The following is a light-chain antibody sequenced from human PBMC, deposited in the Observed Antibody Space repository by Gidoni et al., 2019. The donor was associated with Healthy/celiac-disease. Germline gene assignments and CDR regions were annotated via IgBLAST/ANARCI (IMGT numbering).Light chain of an antibody. CDR3: QQYYSTPLS. V-gene: IGKV4-1*01. CDR2: WAS. Sequence: DIVMTQSPDSLAVSLGERATVNCKSSQSVLYSSNNKNYLAWYQQKPGQPPKLLIYWASTRESGVPDRFIGSGSGTDFTLTISSLQAEDVAVDYCQQYYSTPLSFGPGTKVDIK. CDR1: QSVLYSSNNKNY. J-gene: IGKJ3*01.